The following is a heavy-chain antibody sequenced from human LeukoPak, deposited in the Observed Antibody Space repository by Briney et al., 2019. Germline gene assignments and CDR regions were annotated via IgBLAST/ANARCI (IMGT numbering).Heavy chain of an antibody. J-gene: IGHJ5*02. CDR2: IYYSGAT. CDR3: ARSRGYYGSGSYVDP. V-gene: IGHV4-30-4*01. Sequence: PSETLSLTCTVSGGSISSGAYYWTWIRQPPGKGLEWIGYIYYSGATYYNPSLKSRVTISVDTSKTQFCLKLSSVTAADTAVYYCARSRGYYGSGSYVDPWGQGTLVTVSS. D-gene: IGHD3-10*01. CDR1: GGSISSGAYY.